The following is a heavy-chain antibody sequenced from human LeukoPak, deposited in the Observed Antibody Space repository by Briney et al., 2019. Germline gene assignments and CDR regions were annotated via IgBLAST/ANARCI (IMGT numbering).Heavy chain of an antibody. D-gene: IGHD3-10*01. J-gene: IGHJ4*02. CDR3: AREGETIVGSYNDY. Sequence: GGSLRLSCAASGFTFDDYGMSWVRQAPGKGLEWVSGINWNGGSTGYADPVKGRFTISRDNAKNSLYLQMNSLRAEDTAVYYCAREGETIVGSYNDYWGQGTLVTVSS. V-gene: IGHV3-20*04. CDR1: GFTFDDYG. CDR2: INWNGGST.